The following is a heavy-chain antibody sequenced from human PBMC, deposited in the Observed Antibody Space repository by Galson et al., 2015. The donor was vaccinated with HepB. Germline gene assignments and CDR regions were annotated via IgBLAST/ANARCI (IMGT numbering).Heavy chain of an antibody. Sequence: CAASGFTVSYYAMSWVRQAPGKGLEWISAIKHSGDNTYSADSMKGRFIISRDNSQNTLFLQMNSLRADDTAIYFCAKVFPEKTDGWYRQALYYFDSWGQGVWVTVSS. J-gene: IGHJ4*02. V-gene: IGHV3-23*01. CDR2: IKHSGDNT. CDR3: AKVFPEKTDGWYRQALYYFDS. D-gene: IGHD6-19*01. CDR1: GFTVSYYA.